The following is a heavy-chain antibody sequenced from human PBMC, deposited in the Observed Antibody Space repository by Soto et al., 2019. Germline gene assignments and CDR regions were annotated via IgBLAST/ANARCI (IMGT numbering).Heavy chain of an antibody. J-gene: IGHJ5*02. CDR2: MNPNSGNT. D-gene: IGHD3-3*01. CDR3: ARAETIFGVVLNWFDH. CDR1: VYTFTSYD. V-gene: IGHV1-8*01. Sequence: XSVKVSCKASVYTFTSYDINWVRQATGQGLEWMGWMNPNSGNTGYAQKFQGRVTMTRNTSISTAYMELSSLRSEDTAVYYCARAETIFGVVLNWFDHWGQGTLVTVSS.